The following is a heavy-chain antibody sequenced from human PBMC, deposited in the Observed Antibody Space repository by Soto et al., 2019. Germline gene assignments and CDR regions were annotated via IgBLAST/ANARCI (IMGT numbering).Heavy chain of an antibody. CDR1: GGTFSSYA. Sequence: SVKVSCKASGGTFSSYAISWVRQAPGQGLEWMGGIIPIFGTANYAQKFQGRVTITADESTSTAYMELSSLRSEDTAVYYCARKGGYYDSSGYYGYYYYGMDVWGQGTTVTISS. V-gene: IGHV1-69*13. D-gene: IGHD3-22*01. CDR3: ARKGGYYDSSGYYGYYYYGMDV. CDR2: IIPIFGTA. J-gene: IGHJ6*02.